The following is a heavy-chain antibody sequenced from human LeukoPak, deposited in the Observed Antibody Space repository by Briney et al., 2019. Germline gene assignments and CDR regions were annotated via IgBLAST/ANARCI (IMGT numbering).Heavy chain of an antibody. CDR2: ISYDGSNE. Sequence: PGGPLRLSCAASGFTSSNHTMHWVRQAPGKGLEWVAVISYDGSNEYYADSVKGRFTISRHISKNTLYLQMNSLGADDTAVYFCATNSGYDYLLPFDYWGQGTLVTVSS. D-gene: IGHD5-12*01. CDR3: ATNSGYDYLLPFDY. J-gene: IGHJ4*02. CDR1: GFTSSNHT. V-gene: IGHV3-30-3*01.